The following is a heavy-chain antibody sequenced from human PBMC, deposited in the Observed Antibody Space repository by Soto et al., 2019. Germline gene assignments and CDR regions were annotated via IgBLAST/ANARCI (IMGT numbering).Heavy chain of an antibody. D-gene: IGHD5-12*01. J-gene: IGHJ4*02. Sequence: QVQLQESGPGLVKPSETLSLTCTVSGGSVSSGSYYWSWIRQPPGKGLEWIGYIYSSGSPSYNPPLKSRVTISVDTSKNQFSLKLSSVTAADTAVYYCARDGDGYNYWGQGTLVTVSS. CDR1: GGSVSSGSYY. CDR3: ARDGDGYNY. V-gene: IGHV4-61*01. CDR2: IYSSGSP.